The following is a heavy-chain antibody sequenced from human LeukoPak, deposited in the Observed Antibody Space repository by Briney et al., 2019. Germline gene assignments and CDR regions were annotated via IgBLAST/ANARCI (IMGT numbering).Heavy chain of an antibody. CDR1: GFTVSSNY. CDR2: IYSGGST. CDR3: ARDGGYGLGSFDY. J-gene: IGHJ4*02. V-gene: IGHV3-53*01. Sequence: GGSLRLSCAASGFTVSSNYMTWVRQAPGKGLEWVSVIYSGGSTYYTDSVKGRFTISRDISKNTLYLQMNSLRAEDTAVYYCARDGGYGLGSFDYWGQGTLVTVSS. D-gene: IGHD3-10*01.